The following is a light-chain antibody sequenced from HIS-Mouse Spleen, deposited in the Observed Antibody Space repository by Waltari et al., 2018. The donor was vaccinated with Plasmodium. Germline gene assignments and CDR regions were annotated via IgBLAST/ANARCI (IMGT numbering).Light chain of an antibody. V-gene: IGKV3-20*01. CDR1: QSVSSSY. CDR3: QQYGSSPIT. CDR2: GAS. J-gene: IGKJ5*01. Sequence: EIVLTQSPGTLPLSPGERATLSCRASQSVSSSYLVWYQQKPGQAPRLLILGASSRATGVPDRFSGSGSGTDFTLTISRLEPEDFAVYYCQQYGSSPITFGQGTRLEIK.